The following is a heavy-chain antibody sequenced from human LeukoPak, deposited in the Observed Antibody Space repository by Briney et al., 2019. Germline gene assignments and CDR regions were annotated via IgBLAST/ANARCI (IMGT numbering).Heavy chain of an antibody. D-gene: IGHD1-1*01. CDR1: GLSVGSNY. Sequence: GGSLRLSCAASGLSVGSNYMTWVRQAPGKGLECVSVIYSGGSTYYADSAKGRFTLSRDESRNMVFLQLHSLRVEDTAVYFCAKASWVSNADAVLWGQGTLVTVSS. CDR3: AKASWVSNADAVL. V-gene: IGHV3-53*01. J-gene: IGHJ4*02. CDR2: IYSGGST.